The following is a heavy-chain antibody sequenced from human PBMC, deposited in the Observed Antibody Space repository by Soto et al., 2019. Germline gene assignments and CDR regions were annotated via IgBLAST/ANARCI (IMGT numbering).Heavy chain of an antibody. V-gene: IGHV5-51*01. Sequence: SLKISCKGSGYNFAGYWIAWVRQMPGKGLELMGIIYPSDSDTRYRPSFQGQVTISADRSISSAYLQWSSLRASDTAMYYCARGGVSTRTFDYWGQGTPVTVSS. CDR1: GYNFAGYW. CDR3: ARGGVSTRTFDY. J-gene: IGHJ4*02. D-gene: IGHD3-3*01. CDR2: IYPSDSDT.